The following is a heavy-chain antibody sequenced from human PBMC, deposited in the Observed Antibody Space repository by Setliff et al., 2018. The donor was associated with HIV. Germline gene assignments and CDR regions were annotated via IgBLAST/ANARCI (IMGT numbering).Heavy chain of an antibody. D-gene: IGHD2-21*01. Sequence: PSETLSLTCAVFGGSFSDFYWSWIRQPPGKGLEWIGEISYSGSTVYNPSLKSRVTMSVDASKNLVSLNLNSVTAADTAIYYCARGVARQVVIDRWFDPWGQGTPFTVSS. CDR1: GGSFSDFY. CDR3: ARGVARQVVIDRWFDP. V-gene: IGHV4-34*01. J-gene: IGHJ5*02. CDR2: ISYSGST.